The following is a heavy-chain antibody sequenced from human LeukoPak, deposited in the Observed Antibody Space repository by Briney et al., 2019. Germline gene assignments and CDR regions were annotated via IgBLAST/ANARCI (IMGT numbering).Heavy chain of an antibody. CDR3: AKPSDSSGYYDAFDI. J-gene: IGHJ3*02. CDR1: GFTFSSYS. CDR2: ISGSGGST. V-gene: IGHV3-23*01. D-gene: IGHD3-22*01. Sequence: PGGSLRLSCAASGFTFSSYSMSWVPHAPRKGRERVSAISGSGGSTYYADSVKGRVPISRDNSKNTLYLQMNSLRAEDTAVYYCAKPSDSSGYYDAFDIWGQGTMVTVSS.